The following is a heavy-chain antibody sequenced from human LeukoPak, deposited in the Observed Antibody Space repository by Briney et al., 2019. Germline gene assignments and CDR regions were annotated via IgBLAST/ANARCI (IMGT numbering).Heavy chain of an antibody. CDR1: GGSISSTNYY. J-gene: IGHJ4*02. V-gene: IGHV4-39*01. D-gene: IGHD6-19*01. CDR2: IYHSGNT. Sequence: PSETLSLTCTVSGGSISSTNYYWGWIRQPPGKGLEHIGSIYHSGNTYYSLSLKSRVTMSVDTSKNQFSLKLTSVTAADTAVYYCARRSQWLLGPDYWGQGTLVTVSS. CDR3: ARRSQWLLGPDY.